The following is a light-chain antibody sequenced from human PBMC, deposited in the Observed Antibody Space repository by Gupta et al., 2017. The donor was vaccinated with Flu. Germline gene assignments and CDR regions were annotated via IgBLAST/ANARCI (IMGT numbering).Light chain of an antibody. CDR2: AAS. V-gene: IGKV1-12*01. CDR1: QGISTW. Sequence: DIQMTQSPSSVSASVGDRVTITCRASQGISTWLAWYQQRPGKAPKLLIYAASTWQSGVPSRFSGSGSGTDLTLTISSRQPEDFATYYCQQSNRFPPLAFGGGTRVEI. J-gene: IGKJ4*01. CDR3: QQSNRFPPLA.